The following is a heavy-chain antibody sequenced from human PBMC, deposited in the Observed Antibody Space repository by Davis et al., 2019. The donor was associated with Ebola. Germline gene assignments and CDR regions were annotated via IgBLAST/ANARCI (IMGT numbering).Heavy chain of an antibody. J-gene: IGHJ4*02. Sequence: MPSETLSLTCTVSSGSITSSDYYWGWIRQSPGKGLEWIGTFYYSGTTFYNPSLKSRITVSVDPSKNQFSLKLNSATAADTAVYYCASLRQTYDSSGYSQPFDYWGQGSLVTVSS. CDR3: ASLRQTYDSSGYSQPFDY. CDR1: SGSITSSDYY. CDR2: FYYSGTT. D-gene: IGHD3-22*01. V-gene: IGHV4-39*01.